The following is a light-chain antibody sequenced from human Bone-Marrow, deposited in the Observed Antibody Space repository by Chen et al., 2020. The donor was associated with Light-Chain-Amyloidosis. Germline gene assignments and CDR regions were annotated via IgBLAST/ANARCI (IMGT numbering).Light chain of an antibody. CDR3: QQYGTSPLT. V-gene: IGKV3-20*01. Sequence: EIVLPQSPGTLSLSPGEGANLSCRASQTISSNYLPWYQQKFGQAPRLLIYGSSSRATGIPDRYTGSGSGTDLTLTINRLEPEDFAMYYCQQYGTSPLTFGEGTKVEIK. CDR2: GSS. J-gene: IGKJ4*01. CDR1: QTISSNY.